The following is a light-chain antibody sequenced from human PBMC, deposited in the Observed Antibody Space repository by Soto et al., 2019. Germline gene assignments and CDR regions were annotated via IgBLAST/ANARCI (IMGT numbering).Light chain of an antibody. CDR1: QSVTSN. V-gene: IGKV3-15*01. CDR3: QQYSNWPRT. Sequence: EIVMTQSPATLSVSPGERATLSCRASQSVTSNLAWYQQKPGQAPRLLISGASTRATGIPARFSGSGSGTEFTLTISSLQSEDFGVYYCQQYSNWPRTFGQGTKVDIK. J-gene: IGKJ1*01. CDR2: GAS.